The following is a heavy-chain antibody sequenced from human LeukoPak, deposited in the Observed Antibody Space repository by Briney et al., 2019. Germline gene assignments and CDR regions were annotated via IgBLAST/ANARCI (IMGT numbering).Heavy chain of an antibody. CDR1: GFTFSSYA. CDR2: ISGSGGST. CDR3: AKGIYSGSPAAFDI. Sequence: GGSLRLSCAASGFTFSSYAMTWVRQAPGKGLEWVSGISGSGGSTYYAESVEGRFTISGDNSKNTLYLQMNSLRAEDTAVYYCAKGIYSGSPAAFDIWGQGTMVTVSS. V-gene: IGHV3-23*01. D-gene: IGHD1-26*01. J-gene: IGHJ3*02.